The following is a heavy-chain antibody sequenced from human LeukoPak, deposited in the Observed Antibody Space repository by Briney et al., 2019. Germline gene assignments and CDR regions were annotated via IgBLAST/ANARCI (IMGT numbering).Heavy chain of an antibody. CDR1: GFTFSNYA. Sequence: GGSLRLFCVASGFTFSNYAIHWVRQAPGKGLEWVAVISYDGSNKYYADSMRGRFTISRDNSKNTLSLQMNSLRADDTAVYYCARDVLVVVPVTLEPGYYYYGMDVWGQGTTVTVSS. CDR3: ARDVLVVVPVTLEPGYYYYGMDV. CDR2: ISYDGSNK. D-gene: IGHD2-15*01. V-gene: IGHV3-30-3*01. J-gene: IGHJ6*02.